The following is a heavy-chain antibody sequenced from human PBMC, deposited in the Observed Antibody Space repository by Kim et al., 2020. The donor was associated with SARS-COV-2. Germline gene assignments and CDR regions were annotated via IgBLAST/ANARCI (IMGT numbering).Heavy chain of an antibody. CDR2: ISRSSSTI. Sequence: GGSLRLSCAASAFTFNSYSMIWVRQAPRKGMEWGSDISRSSSTIYYADSVKGRFTISRDNAKNSLYLQMNSLRDEDTAVYYCARRGIEAGFHHGLDVWGQGTTVTVSS. J-gene: IGHJ6*02. D-gene: IGHD6-13*01. V-gene: IGHV3-48*02. CDR3: ARRGIEAGFHHGLDV. CDR1: AFTFNSYS.